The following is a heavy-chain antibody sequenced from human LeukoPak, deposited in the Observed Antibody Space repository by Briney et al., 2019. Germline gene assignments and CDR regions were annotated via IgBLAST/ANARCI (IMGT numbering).Heavy chain of an antibody. D-gene: IGHD3-22*01. CDR3: ARAVRTYYDSSGPRFFDL. Sequence: GGSLRLSCAASGFTFSSYAMHWVRQAPGKGLEWVAVISYDGSNKYYADSVKGRFTISRDNSKNTLYLQINSLRAEDTAVYYCARAVRTYYDSSGPRFFDLWGRGTLVTVSS. CDR1: GFTFSSYA. CDR2: ISYDGSNK. J-gene: IGHJ2*01. V-gene: IGHV3-30-3*01.